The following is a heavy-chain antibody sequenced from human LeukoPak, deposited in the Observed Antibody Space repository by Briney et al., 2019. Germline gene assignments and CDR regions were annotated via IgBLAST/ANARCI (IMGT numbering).Heavy chain of an antibody. V-gene: IGHV3-30*04. J-gene: IGHJ4*02. CDR2: ISHDVRTK. Sequence: GGSLRLSCAASGFTFSADTMLWVRQAPGKGLEWVAIISHDVRTKFYADSVKGRFTISRDNSKNTLYLQMNSLRAEDTAVYYCAKGPYSSGWDSDYWGQGTLVTVSS. CDR1: GFTFSADT. CDR3: AKGPYSSGWDSDY. D-gene: IGHD6-19*01.